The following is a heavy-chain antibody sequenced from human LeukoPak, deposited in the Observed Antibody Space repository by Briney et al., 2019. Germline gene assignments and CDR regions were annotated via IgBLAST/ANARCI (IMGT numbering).Heavy chain of an antibody. CDR2: ISWDGGST. CDR3: AKDIRGSTSWYGLDY. V-gene: IGHV3-43D*04. CDR1: GFSFDDYV. J-gene: IGHJ4*02. D-gene: IGHD6-13*01. Sequence: GGSLRLSCAASGFSFDDYVMHWVRQAPGKGVEWVSLISWDGGSTYYADSVRGGFTISRDNSKNSLYLQMNSLRAEDTALYYCAKDIRGSTSWYGLDYWGQGTLVTVSS.